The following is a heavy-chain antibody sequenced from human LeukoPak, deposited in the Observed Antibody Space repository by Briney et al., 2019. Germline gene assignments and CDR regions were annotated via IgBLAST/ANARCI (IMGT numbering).Heavy chain of an antibody. CDR3: ARDVRIAVAGTATLY. CDR1: GFTFSSYS. V-gene: IGHV3-21*01. Sequence: GGSLRLSCAASGFTFSSYSMNWVRQAPGKGLEWVSSISSSSSYIYYADSVKGRFTISRDNAKNSLYLQMNSLRAEDTAVYYCARDVRIAVAGTATLYWGQGTLVTVSS. J-gene: IGHJ4*02. CDR2: ISSSSSYI. D-gene: IGHD6-19*01.